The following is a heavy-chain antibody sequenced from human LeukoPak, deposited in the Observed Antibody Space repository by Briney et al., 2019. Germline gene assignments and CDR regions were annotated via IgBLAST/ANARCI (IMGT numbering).Heavy chain of an antibody. J-gene: IGHJ3*02. V-gene: IGHV1-69*05. CDR3: ARDLPTYNWNPDAFDI. D-gene: IGHD1-20*01. Sequence: SVKVSCKASGGTFSSYAISWVRQAPGQGLEWMGGIIPIFGTANYAQKLQGRVTMTTDTSTSTAYMELRSLRSDDTAVYYCARDLPTYNWNPDAFDIWGQGTMVTVSS. CDR1: GGTFSSYA. CDR2: IIPIFGTA.